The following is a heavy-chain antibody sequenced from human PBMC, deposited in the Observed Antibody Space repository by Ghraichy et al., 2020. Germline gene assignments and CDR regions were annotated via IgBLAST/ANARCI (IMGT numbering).Heavy chain of an antibody. CDR2: ITYNGDST. CDR1: GFTFDDYT. CDR3: AKTSYSGYDFS. D-gene: IGHD5-12*01. J-gene: IGHJ4*02. V-gene: IGHV3-43*01. Sequence: GGSLRLSCAASGFTFDDYTMHWVRQGPGKGLEWVSLITYNGDSTYYADSVKGRFTISRDNSKNSLYLHMNGLTTEDTALYFCAKTSYSGYDFSWGQGTLVTVSS.